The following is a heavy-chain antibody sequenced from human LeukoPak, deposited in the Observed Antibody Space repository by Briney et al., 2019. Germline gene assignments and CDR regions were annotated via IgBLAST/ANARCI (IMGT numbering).Heavy chain of an antibody. CDR1: GGSFSGYY. D-gene: IGHD3-10*01. Sequence: SETLSRTCAVYGGSFSGYYWSWIRQPPGKGLEWIGEINHSGSTNYNPSLKSRVTISVDTSKNQFSLKLSSVTAADTAVYYCARRFTMVRGVSFDYWGQGTLVTVSS. CDR3: ARRFTMVRGVSFDY. V-gene: IGHV4-34*01. J-gene: IGHJ4*02. CDR2: INHSGST.